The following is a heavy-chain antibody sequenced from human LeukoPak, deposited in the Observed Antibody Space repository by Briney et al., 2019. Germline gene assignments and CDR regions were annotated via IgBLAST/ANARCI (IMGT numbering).Heavy chain of an antibody. D-gene: IGHD2-15*01. CDR2: VYHSGST. Sequence: PSETLSLTCAVSGYSISSGYYWGWIRQPPGKGLEWIGSVYHSGSTYYNPSLKSRVTISVDTYKNHFSLNLSSVTAADTAVYYCARDNVVVVAATPTSGLDPWGQGTLVTVSS. V-gene: IGHV4-38-2*02. CDR3: ARDNVVVVAATPTSGLDP. CDR1: GYSISSGYY. J-gene: IGHJ5*02.